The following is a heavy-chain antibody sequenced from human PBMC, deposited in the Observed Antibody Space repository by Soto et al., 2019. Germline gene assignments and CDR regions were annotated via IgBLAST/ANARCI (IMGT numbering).Heavy chain of an antibody. J-gene: IGHJ4*02. CDR3: ARDRYSGSYQYYFDY. V-gene: IGHV3-30-3*01. CDR2: ISYDGSNK. D-gene: IGHD1-26*01. CDR1: GFTFSSYA. Sequence: LRLSCAASGFTFSSYAMHWVRQAPGKGLEWVAVISYDGSNKYYADSVKGRFTISRDNSKNTLYLQMNSLRAEDTAVYYCARDRYSGSYQYYFDYWGQGTLVTVSS.